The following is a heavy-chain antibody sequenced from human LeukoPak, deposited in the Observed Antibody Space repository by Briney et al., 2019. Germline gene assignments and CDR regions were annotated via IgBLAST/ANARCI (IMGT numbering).Heavy chain of an antibody. CDR1: GFTFSSYD. V-gene: IGHV3-13*01. Sequence: GGSLRLSCAASGFTFSSYDMHWVRQATGKGLEWVSAIGTAGDTYYPGSVKGRFTISRENAKNSLYLQMNSLRAGDTAVYYCAREASSGDIDYWGQGTLVTVSS. CDR3: AREASSGDIDY. J-gene: IGHJ4*02. D-gene: IGHD3-22*01. CDR2: IGTAGDT.